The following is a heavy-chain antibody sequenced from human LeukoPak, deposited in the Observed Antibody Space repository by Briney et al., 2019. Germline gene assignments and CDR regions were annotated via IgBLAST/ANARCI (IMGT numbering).Heavy chain of an antibody. CDR2: IIPILGIA. Sequence: GASVKVSCKASGGTFSSYAISWVRQAPGQGLEWMGRIIPILGIANYAQKFQGRVTITADNSTSTAYMELSSLRSEDTAVYYCARDSATVVTPRGMDVWGQGTTVTVSS. CDR1: GGTFSSYA. D-gene: IGHD4-23*01. J-gene: IGHJ6*02. CDR3: ARDSATVVTPRGMDV. V-gene: IGHV1-69*04.